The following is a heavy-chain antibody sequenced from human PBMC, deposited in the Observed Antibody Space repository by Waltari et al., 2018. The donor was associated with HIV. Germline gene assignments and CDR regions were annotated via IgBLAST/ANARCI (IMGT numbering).Heavy chain of an antibody. CDR1: GYTFTSYD. CDR2: MNPNSGNT. Sequence: QVQLVQSGAEVKKPGASVKVSCKASGYTFTSYDINWVRQATGQGLEWMGWMNPNSGNTGYAKKFQGRVTMTRNTSISTAYMELSSLRSEDTAVYYCARAVTTYEDEWFDPWGQGTLVTVSS. J-gene: IGHJ5*02. D-gene: IGHD4-17*01. V-gene: IGHV1-8*01. CDR3: ARAVTTYEDEWFDP.